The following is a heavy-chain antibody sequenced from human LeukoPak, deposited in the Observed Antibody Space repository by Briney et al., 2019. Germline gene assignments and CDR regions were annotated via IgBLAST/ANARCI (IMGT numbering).Heavy chain of an antibody. CDR2: ISAYNGNT. CDR1: GYTFTSYG. Sequence: ASVKVSCKASGYTFTSYGISWVRQAPGQGLEWMGWISAYNGNTNYAQKLQGRVTMTTDTSTSTAYMELRGLRSDDTAVYYCAREYSSGWYGYYYYYGMDVWGQGTTVTVSS. V-gene: IGHV1-18*01. D-gene: IGHD6-19*01. CDR3: AREYSSGWYGYYYYYGMDV. J-gene: IGHJ6*02.